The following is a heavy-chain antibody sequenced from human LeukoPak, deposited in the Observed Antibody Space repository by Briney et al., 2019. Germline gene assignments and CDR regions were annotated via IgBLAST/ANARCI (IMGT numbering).Heavy chain of an antibody. CDR3: AKDGARWH. J-gene: IGHJ4*02. Sequence: ASVKVSCKASGYTFTGYYMHWVRQAPGQGLEWMGWINPNTGSTNYAQKFQGRVPMNRDTSISTAYMELSRVRSDDTAVYYCAKDGARWHWGQGTLVTVSS. V-gene: IGHV1-2*02. D-gene: IGHD3-16*01. CDR2: INPNTGST. CDR1: GYTFTGYY.